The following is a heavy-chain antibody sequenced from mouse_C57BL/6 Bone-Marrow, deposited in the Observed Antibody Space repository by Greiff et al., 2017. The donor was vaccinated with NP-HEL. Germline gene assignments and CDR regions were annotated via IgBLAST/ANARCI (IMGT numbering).Heavy chain of an antibody. Sequence: EVKLMESGGGLVKPGGSLKLSCAASGFTFSSYAMSWVRQTPEKRLEWVATISDGGSYTYYPDNVKGRFTISRDNAKNNLYLQMSHLKSEDTAMYYCAREQLGRRYFDVWGTGTTVTVSS. CDR2: ISDGGSYT. CDR1: GFTFSSYA. CDR3: AREQLGRRYFDV. J-gene: IGHJ1*03. V-gene: IGHV5-4*01. D-gene: IGHD4-1*02.